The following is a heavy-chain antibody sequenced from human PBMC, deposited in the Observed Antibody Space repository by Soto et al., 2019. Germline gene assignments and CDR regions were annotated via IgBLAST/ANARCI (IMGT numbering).Heavy chain of an antibody. CDR1: GGSFSGYY. CDR3: ARGAIVVVPAAMTFYYYYYMDV. V-gene: IGHV4-34*01. J-gene: IGHJ6*03. D-gene: IGHD2-2*01. CDR2: INHSGST. Sequence: TSETLSLTCAVYGGSFSGYYWSWIRQPPGKGLEWIGEINHSGSTNYNPSLKSRVTISVDTSKNQFSLKLSSVTAADTAVYHCARGAIVVVPAAMTFYYYYYMDVWGKGTTVTVSS.